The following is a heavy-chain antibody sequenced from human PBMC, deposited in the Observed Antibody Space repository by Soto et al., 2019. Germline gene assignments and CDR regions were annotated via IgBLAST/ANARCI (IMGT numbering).Heavy chain of an antibody. D-gene: IGHD4-17*01. J-gene: IGHJ3*02. Sequence: QVQLQESGPGLVKPSETLSLTCTVSGGSISSYYWRWIRQPPGKGLEWIGYIYYSGSTNYNPSLKSRVTTSVDTSKNQCSPQLSSVTAADTAVYYCARTYGFDAFDIWGQGTMVTVSS. V-gene: IGHV4-59*01. CDR3: ARTYGFDAFDI. CDR1: GGSISSYY. CDR2: IYYSGST.